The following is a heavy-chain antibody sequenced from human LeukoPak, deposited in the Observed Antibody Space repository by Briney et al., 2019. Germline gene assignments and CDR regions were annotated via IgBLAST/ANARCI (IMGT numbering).Heavy chain of an antibody. CDR1: GGSISSYY. Sequence: SETLSLTCTVSGGSISSYYWSWIRQPPGKGLEWIGYIYYSGSTNYNPSLKSRVTISVDTSKNQFSLRLSSVTAADTAVYYCARVAHSGYSSSWSYFDYWGQGTLVTVSS. CDR3: ARVAHSGYSSSWSYFDY. CDR2: IYYSGST. V-gene: IGHV4-59*01. J-gene: IGHJ4*02. D-gene: IGHD6-13*01.